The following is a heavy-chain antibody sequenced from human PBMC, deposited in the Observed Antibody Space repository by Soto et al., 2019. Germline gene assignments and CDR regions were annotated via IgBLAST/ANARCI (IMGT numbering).Heavy chain of an antibody. D-gene: IGHD3-22*01. CDR2: IIPIFGTA. J-gene: IGHJ4*02. Sequence: RASVKVSCKASGGTFSSYAISWVRQAPGQGLEWMGGIIPIFGTANYAQKFQGRVTITADKSTSTAYMELSSLRSEDTAVYYCARVPQDYYDSSGYPPGYFDYWGQGTLVTVSS. V-gene: IGHV1-69*06. CDR3: ARVPQDYYDSSGYPPGYFDY. CDR1: GGTFSSYA.